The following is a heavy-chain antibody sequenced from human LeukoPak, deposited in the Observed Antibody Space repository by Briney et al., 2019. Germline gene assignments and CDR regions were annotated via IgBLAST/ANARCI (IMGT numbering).Heavy chain of an antibody. CDR2: IKQDGSEK. CDR1: GFTFSNYW. CDR3: ARVGYSSSSTDY. V-gene: IGHV3-7*01. J-gene: IGHJ4*02. D-gene: IGHD6-6*01. Sequence: QSGGSLRLSCVASGFTFSNYWMSWVRQAPGKGLEWVANIKQDGSEKYYVDSVKGRFTISRDNAKNSLYLQMNSLRAEDTAVYYCARVGYSSSSTDYWGQGTLVTVSS.